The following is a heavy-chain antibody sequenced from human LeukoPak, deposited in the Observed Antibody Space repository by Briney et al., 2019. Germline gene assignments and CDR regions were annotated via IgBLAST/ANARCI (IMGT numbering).Heavy chain of an antibody. D-gene: IGHD3-10*01. CDR3: ARDSVLWFGIIDY. V-gene: IGHV3-21*01. CDR2: ISSSSSYI. J-gene: IGHJ4*02. CDR1: GFTFSSYS. Sequence: GGSLRLSCAASGFTFSSYSMNWIRQAPGKGLEWVSSISSSSSYIYYADSVKGRFTISRDNAKNSLYLQMNSLRAEDTAVYYCARDSVLWFGIIDYWGQGTLVTVSS.